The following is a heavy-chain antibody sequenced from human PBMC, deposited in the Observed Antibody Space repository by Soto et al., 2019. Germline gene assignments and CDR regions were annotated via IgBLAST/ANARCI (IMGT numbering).Heavy chain of an antibody. D-gene: IGHD5-12*01. V-gene: IGHV1-2*02. Sequence: ASVKVSCKASGYTFTGYYMHWVRQAPGQGLEWVGWINPNSGGTNYAQKFQGRVTMTRDTSISTAYMELSRLRSDDTAVYYCARVRRRDGYNLFDYWGQGTPVTVSS. CDR2: INPNSGGT. CDR3: ARVRRRDGYNLFDY. CDR1: GYTFTGYY. J-gene: IGHJ4*02.